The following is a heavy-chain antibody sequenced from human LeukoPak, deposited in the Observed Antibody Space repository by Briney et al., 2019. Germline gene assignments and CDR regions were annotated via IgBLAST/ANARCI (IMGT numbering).Heavy chain of an antibody. CDR1: GYTFTGYY. J-gene: IGHJ4*02. V-gene: IGHV1-2*04. Sequence: EASVKVSCKASGYTFTGYYMHWVRQAPGQGLEWMGWINPNSGGTNYAQKFQGWVTMTRDTSISTAYMELSRLRSDDTAVYYCARTSNWNYVSFDYWGQGTLVTVSS. CDR2: INPNSGGT. CDR3: ARTSNWNYVSFDY. D-gene: IGHD1-7*01.